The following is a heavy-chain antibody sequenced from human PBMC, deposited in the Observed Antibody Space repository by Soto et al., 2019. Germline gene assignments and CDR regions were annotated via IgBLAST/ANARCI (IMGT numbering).Heavy chain of an antibody. V-gene: IGHV3-11*06. CDR1: GFSFSDFY. Sequence: GGSLRLSCAASGFSFSDFYMSWIRQAPGKGLEWISYISSSGSHTPYADSVKGRFTISRDNAKNSVYLQMNSLRAEDAAVYYCARVGSTSAAGVLDYWGLGTLVTVSS. D-gene: IGHD6-13*01. CDR2: ISSSGSHT. CDR3: ARVGSTSAAGVLDY. J-gene: IGHJ4*02.